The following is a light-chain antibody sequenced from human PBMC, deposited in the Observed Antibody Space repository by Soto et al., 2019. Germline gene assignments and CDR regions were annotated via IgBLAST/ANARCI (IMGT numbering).Light chain of an antibody. Sequence: ILMTQSPATLSVSPGEGATLSCRASQSVNSNLAWYQQKPGQVPRLLIYGASIRATGIPARFSGSGSGTEFPLTISSLQSEDFAVYYCQQYNNWWTFGQGTKVEIK. V-gene: IGKV3-15*01. CDR1: QSVNSN. CDR3: QQYNNWWT. J-gene: IGKJ1*01. CDR2: GAS.